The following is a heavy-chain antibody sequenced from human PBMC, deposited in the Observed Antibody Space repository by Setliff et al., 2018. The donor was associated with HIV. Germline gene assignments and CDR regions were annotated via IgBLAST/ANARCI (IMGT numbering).Heavy chain of an antibody. Sequence: SETLSLTCTVSGGSISSSRYYWGWIRQPPGKGLDWIGYIYYSGSTYYNPSLKSRVTISLDTTTNQFALKLSSVTAADTAVYYCARPEYYYYMDVWGKGTTVTVSS. J-gene: IGHJ6*03. V-gene: IGHV4-39*01. CDR1: GGSISSSRYY. CDR3: ARPEYYYYMDV. CDR2: IYYSGST.